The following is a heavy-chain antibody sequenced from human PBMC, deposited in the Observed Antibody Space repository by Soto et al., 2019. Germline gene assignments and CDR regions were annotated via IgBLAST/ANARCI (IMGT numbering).Heavy chain of an antibody. CDR2: VFHTGDT. V-gene: IGHV4-4*02. CDR3: SRKAWVRFDY. D-gene: IGHD7-27*01. J-gene: IGHJ4*02. CDR1: GDSISSIVC. Sequence: SETQSLTCAVSGDSISSIVCWTWVRQPQGKGREWIGEVFHTGDTYFNRSLRRRAAMSVHKSTNEFSRKVTSVTAADTSIYDCSRKAWVRFDYWGQGALVTVSS.